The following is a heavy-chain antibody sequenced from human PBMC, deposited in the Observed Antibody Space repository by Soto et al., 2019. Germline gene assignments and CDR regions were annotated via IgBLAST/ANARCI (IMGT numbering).Heavy chain of an antibody. D-gene: IGHD4-17*01. V-gene: IGHV1-2*02. CDR1: GYTFTAHY. CDR2: INPNSGGA. J-gene: IGHJ3*01. Sequence: ASVKVSCKXSGYTFTAHYIHWVRQAPGQGLEWMGWINPNSGGASYAQQFQGRVTMTRDTSINTAYMELSRLNSDDTAVYYCAGSTVLNDAFDFWGQGTLVTVSS. CDR3: AGSTVLNDAFDF.